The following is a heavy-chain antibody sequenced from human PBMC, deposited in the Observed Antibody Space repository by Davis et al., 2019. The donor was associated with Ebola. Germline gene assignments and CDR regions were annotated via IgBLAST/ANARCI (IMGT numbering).Heavy chain of an antibody. J-gene: IGHJ4*02. CDR3: AKDGMATIPSGSVDY. Sequence: PGGSLRLSCAASGFTLSDHYMDWVRQAPGKGLEWVAFIRYAGSNKYYADSVKGRFTISRDNSKNTRYLQMNSLRAEDTAVYYCAKDGMATIPSGSVDYWGQGTLVTVSS. V-gene: IGHV3-30*02. D-gene: IGHD5-24*01. CDR2: IRYAGSNK. CDR1: GFTLSDHY.